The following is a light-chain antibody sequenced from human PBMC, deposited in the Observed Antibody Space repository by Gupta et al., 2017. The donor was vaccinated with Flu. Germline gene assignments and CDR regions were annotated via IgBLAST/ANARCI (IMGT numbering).Light chain of an antibody. J-gene: IGKJ4*01. Sequence: PSSLSASVGDRVTITCRASQSISSYLNWYQQKPGKAPKLLIYAASSLQSGVPSRFSGSGSGTDFTLTISSLQPEDFATYYCQQSDSTPHLFGGGTKVEIK. CDR1: QSISSY. CDR3: QQSDSTPHL. V-gene: IGKV1-39*01. CDR2: AAS.